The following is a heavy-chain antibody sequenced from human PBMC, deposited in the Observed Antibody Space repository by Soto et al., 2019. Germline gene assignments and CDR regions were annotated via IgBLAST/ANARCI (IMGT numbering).Heavy chain of an antibody. CDR2: MYRDEST. D-gene: IGHD4-17*01. CDR3: ARIYGDYDWFDT. J-gene: IGHJ5*02. CDR1: GSSVSSNY. V-gene: IGHV3-53*01. Sequence: PGGSLRLSCVVSGSSVSSNYISWVRQAPGKGLECVSVMYRDESTYYADSVEGRFTISRDNSKNMVFLQMDSLRVEDTAVYYCARIYGDYDWFDTWGRGTLVTVS.